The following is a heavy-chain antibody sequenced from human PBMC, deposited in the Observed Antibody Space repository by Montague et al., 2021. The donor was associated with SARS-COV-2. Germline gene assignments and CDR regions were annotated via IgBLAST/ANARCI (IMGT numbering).Heavy chain of an antibody. J-gene: IGHJ4*02. Sequence: ETLSLTCTVSGDSISNSNWWTWVRQSPGRGLEWIGEIFRSGDSNYNPSLKSRVTMSVDMSRNQFSLSLSNVTAADTAIYYCVRGGTMTVVVFDYWGQGTLVTVAS. CDR1: GDSISNSNW. V-gene: IGHV4-4*02. CDR3: VRGGTMTVVVFDY. D-gene: IGHD3-22*01. CDR2: IFRSGDS.